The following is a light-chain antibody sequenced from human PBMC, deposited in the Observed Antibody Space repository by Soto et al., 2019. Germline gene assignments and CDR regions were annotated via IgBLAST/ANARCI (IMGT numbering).Light chain of an antibody. CDR1: SSDVGSYNY. J-gene: IGLJ2*01. CDR2: DVS. Sequence: QSALTQPASVSGSPGQSITISCTGTSSDVGSYNYVSWYQQYPGKAPKLMIYDVSNRPSGVSYRFSGSKSGNTASLTISGLQADYYCSSYTTSSTHVVFGGGTKLTVL. V-gene: IGLV2-14*01. CDR3: SSYTTSSTHVV.